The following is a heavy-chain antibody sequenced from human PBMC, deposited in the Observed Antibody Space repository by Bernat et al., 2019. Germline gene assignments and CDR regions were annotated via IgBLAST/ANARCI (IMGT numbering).Heavy chain of an antibody. CDR1: GYTFTTYG. Sequence: QVQLVQSGAEVKEPGASVRVSCKASGYTFTTYGFTWVRQAPGQGLEFMGWISVYNGNTKYAQKFDDRVTMTTDTSTSTAYMELRSLRSDDTAVYFCARDWDSGSKNYMGLDYWGQGTLVTVSS. V-gene: IGHV1-18*01. CDR2: ISVYNGNT. CDR3: ARDWDSGSKNYMGLDY. J-gene: IGHJ4*02. D-gene: IGHD3-10*01.